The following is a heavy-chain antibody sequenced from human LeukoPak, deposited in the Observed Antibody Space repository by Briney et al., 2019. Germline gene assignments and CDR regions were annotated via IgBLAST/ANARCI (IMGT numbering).Heavy chain of an antibody. D-gene: IGHD3-22*01. Sequence: GGSLRLSCAASGFTVSSNYMSWVRQAPGKGLEWVSVIYSGGSTYYADSVKSRFTISRDNSKNTLYLQMNSLRAEDTAVYYCARDRTHYYDSSSSQYWGQGTLVTVSS. CDR3: ARDRTHYYDSSSSQY. J-gene: IGHJ4*02. CDR1: GFTVSSNY. CDR2: IYSGGST. V-gene: IGHV3-66*01.